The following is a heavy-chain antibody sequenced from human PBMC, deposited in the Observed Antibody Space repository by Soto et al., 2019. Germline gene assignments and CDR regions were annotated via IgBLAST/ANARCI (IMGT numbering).Heavy chain of an antibody. CDR3: AGRWGRDGPGGY. V-gene: IGHV1-69*12. CDR2: IIPIFGTA. D-gene: IGHD2-8*02. Sequence: QVQLVQSGAEVKKPGSSVKVSCKASGGTFSSYAISWVRQAPGQGLEWMGGIIPIFGTANYAQKFQGRVTIHGDEVTSTAYMEVSSLRSEDTAVYYCAGRWGRDGPGGYWGQGTLGTVSS. CDR1: GGTFSSYA. J-gene: IGHJ4*02.